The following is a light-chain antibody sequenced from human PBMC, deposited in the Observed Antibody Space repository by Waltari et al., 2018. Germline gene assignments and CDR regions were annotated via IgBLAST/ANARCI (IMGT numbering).Light chain of an antibody. CDR3: HQRSDWGT. J-gene: IGKJ4*01. CDR1: QSISNY. V-gene: IGKV3-11*01. CDR2: DTS. Sequence: EIVLTQSPATLSLSPGERANLSCRPSQSISNYLAWYQQKRGQAPRLLLYDTSNRATGIPARFSGSGSGTEFTLTISSLEPEDFAVYYCHQRSDWGTFGGGTKVEI.